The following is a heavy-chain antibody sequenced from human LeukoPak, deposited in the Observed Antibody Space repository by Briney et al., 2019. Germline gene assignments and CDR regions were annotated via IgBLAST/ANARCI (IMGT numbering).Heavy chain of an antibody. D-gene: IGHD4-17*01. CDR3: ARDYGDYAYFDY. CDR2: ITTDSRTI. V-gene: IGHV3-48*01. CDR1: GFIFSSYN. J-gene: IGHJ4*02. Sequence: GGSLRLSCAASGFIFSSYNMNWVRQAPGKGLEWISYITTDSRTIYYADSVKGRFTISRDNAKNSLYLQMNSLRAEDTAVYYCARDYGDYAYFDYWGQGTLVTVSS.